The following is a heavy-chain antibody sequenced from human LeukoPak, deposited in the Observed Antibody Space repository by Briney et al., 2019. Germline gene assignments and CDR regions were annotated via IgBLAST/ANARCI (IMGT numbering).Heavy chain of an antibody. J-gene: IGHJ4*02. CDR3: ARGSFGGVIVLRY. V-gene: IGHV1-46*01. Sequence: WASVKVSCKASGYTFTSYYMHWVRQAPGQGLEWMGIINPSGGSTSYAQKFQGRVTMTRNTSISTAYMELSSLRSEDTAVYYCARGSFGGVIVLRYWGQGTLVTVSP. D-gene: IGHD3-16*02. CDR2: INPSGGST. CDR1: GYTFTSYY.